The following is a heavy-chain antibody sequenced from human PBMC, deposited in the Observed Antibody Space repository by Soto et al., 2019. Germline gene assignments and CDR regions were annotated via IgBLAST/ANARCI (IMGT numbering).Heavy chain of an antibody. CDR1: GFTFSNYK. D-gene: IGHD3-10*01. J-gene: IGHJ5*02. CDR2: ISSGDSYI. CDR3: VKNSGWFNT. V-gene: IGHV3-21*04. Sequence: GGSLRLSCAASGFTFSNYKMNWVRQAPGKGLEWISAISSGDSYIYYADSVKGRFTISRDNSRNTVYLQMNSLRGDDTALYYCVKNSGWFNTWGQGALVTVSS.